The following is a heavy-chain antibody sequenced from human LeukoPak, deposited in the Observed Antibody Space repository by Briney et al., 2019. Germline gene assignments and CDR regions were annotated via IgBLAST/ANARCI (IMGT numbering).Heavy chain of an antibody. V-gene: IGHV1-3*01. CDR2: INAGNGNT. Sequence: ASVKASCKASGYTFINYAINWGRQAPGQRPEWMGWINAGNGNTKYSQKFQGRVTITRDTSASTAYMELSSLRSEDTAVYYCARGPRAAADDYWGQGTLVTVSS. CDR3: ARGPRAAADDY. CDR1: GYTFINYA. J-gene: IGHJ4*02. D-gene: IGHD6-13*01.